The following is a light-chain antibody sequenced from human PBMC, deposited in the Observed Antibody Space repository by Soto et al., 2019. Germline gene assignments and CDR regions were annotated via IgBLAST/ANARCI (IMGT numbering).Light chain of an antibody. CDR1: SSDVGGYNY. J-gene: IGLJ1*01. CDR2: DVS. CDR3: SSYTSSSTLV. Sequence: QSALTQPASVSGSPGQSITISCTGTSSDVGGYNYVSWYQQHPGKAHKLMIYDVSNRPSGVSNRFSGSKSGNTASMTISGLQAEDEADYYCSSYTSSSTLVFGTGTKVTV. V-gene: IGLV2-14*01.